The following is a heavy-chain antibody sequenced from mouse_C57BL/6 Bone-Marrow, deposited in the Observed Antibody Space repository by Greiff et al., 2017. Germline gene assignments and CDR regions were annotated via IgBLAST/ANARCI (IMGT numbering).Heavy chain of an antibody. Sequence: VQLQQSGAELVRPGTSVKVSCKASGYAFTNYLIEWVKQRPGQGLEWIGVINPGSGGTNYNEKFKGKATLTADKSSSSAYMQLSSLTSEDSAVYFCARSYGYDRYYFDYWGQGTTLTVSS. J-gene: IGHJ2*01. D-gene: IGHD2-2*01. CDR1: GYAFTNYL. CDR2: INPGSGGT. CDR3: ARSYGYDRYYFDY. V-gene: IGHV1-54*01.